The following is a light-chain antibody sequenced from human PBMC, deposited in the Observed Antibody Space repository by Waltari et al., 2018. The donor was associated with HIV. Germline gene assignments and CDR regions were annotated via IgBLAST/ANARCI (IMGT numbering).Light chain of an antibody. CDR3: QQFGSSALT. Sequence: IVLTQSPGTLSLSPGEIATLPCRASQSVRTSYLTWYQQKPGQAPRLLIYGASTRAAGVPARFSGSGSGTDFSLIISRLEPEDFAVYYCQQFGSSALTFGGGTKVEIK. CDR2: GAS. V-gene: IGKV3-20*01. CDR1: QSVRTSY. J-gene: IGKJ4*01.